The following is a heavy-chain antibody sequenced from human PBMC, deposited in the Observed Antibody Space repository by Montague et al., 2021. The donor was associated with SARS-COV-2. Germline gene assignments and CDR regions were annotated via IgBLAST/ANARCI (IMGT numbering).Heavy chain of an antibody. CDR3: VRDQGRSNWNYPDY. CDR2: IYNSGST. CDR1: GGSISGYY. J-gene: IGHJ4*02. Sequence: SETLSLTCTVSGGSISGYYWSWFRQSAGKGLERIGRIYNSGSTSYNHSLKSRVTMSVDTSKNQFSLKLSSVTAADTAVYYCVRDQGRSNWNYPDYWGQGTLVTVSS. D-gene: IGHD1-20*01. V-gene: IGHV4-4*07.